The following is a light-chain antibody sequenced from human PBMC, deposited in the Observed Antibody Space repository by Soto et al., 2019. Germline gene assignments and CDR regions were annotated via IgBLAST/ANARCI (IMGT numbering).Light chain of an antibody. CDR3: QQVHISRT. Sequence: TVMTQSPATLSLPPGERATLSCRASQGVSNYLAWYQQKPGQAPRLLFYGASSRATGIPDRFIGSGSGTDFTLTITGLEHEDFAVKYGQQVHISRTFGQRTKV. V-gene: IGKV3-20*01. J-gene: IGKJ1*01. CDR2: GAS. CDR1: QGVSNY.